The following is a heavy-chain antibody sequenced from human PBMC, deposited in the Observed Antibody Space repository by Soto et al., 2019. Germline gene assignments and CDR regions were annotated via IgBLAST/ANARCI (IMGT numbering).Heavy chain of an antibody. V-gene: IGHV3-21*01. CDR1: GFTFSSYA. J-gene: IGHJ4*02. Sequence: EVQLLESGGGLVQPGGSLRLSCAASGFTFSSYAMSWVRQAPGKGLEWVSAISGSSSYIYYADSVKGRFTISRDNAKNSLYLQMNSLRAEDTAVYYCAREGYYDSNYYFDYWGQGTLVTVSS. CDR2: ISGSSSYI. CDR3: AREGYYDSNYYFDY. D-gene: IGHD3-22*01.